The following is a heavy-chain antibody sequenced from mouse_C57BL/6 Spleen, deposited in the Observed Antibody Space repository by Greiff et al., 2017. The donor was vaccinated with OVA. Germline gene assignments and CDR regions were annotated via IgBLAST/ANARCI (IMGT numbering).Heavy chain of an antibody. CDR2: IYPSDSET. Sequence: VQLQQPGAELVRPGSSVKLSCKASGYTFTSYWMDWVKQRPGQGLEWIGNIYPSDSETHYNQKFKDKATLTVDKSSSTAYMQLSSLTSEDSAVYYCARGGYGSSLDYFDYWGQGTTLTVSS. V-gene: IGHV1-61*01. CDR1: GYTFTSYW. CDR3: ARGGYGSSLDYFDY. J-gene: IGHJ2*01. D-gene: IGHD1-1*01.